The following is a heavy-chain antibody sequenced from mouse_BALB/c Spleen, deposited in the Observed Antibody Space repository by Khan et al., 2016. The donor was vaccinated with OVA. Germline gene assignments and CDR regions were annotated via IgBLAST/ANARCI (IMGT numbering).Heavy chain of an antibody. D-gene: IGHD2-1*01. CDR1: GFNIKDYY. CDR2: IDPENGNT. V-gene: IGHV14-1*02. J-gene: IGHJ3*01. Sequence: VQLQQSGAELVRPRALVKLSCKASGFNIKDYYMLWVKQRPEQGLEWIGWIDPENGNTIYDPKFQGKASITADTSSNTAYLQLSSLTSEDTAVYYCARRGFGNYWFAYWGQGTLVTVSA. CDR3: ARRGFGNYWFAY.